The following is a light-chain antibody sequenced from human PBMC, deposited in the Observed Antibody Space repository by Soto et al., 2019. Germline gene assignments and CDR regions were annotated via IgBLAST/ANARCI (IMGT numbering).Light chain of an antibody. CDR3: QQYNNWPEWT. Sequence: EIVMTQSPATLSVSPGERATLSCRARQSVSSNLAWYQQKPGQAPRLLIYGASTRATGIPAKFSGSGSGTEFILTISSLQSEDFAVYYCQQYNNWPEWTFAQGTKVELK. J-gene: IGKJ1*01. CDR1: QSVSSN. CDR2: GAS. V-gene: IGKV3-15*01.